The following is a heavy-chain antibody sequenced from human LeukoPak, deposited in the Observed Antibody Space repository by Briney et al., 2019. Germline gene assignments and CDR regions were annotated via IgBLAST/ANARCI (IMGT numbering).Heavy chain of an antibody. CDR2: IYYSGST. J-gene: IGHJ6*03. D-gene: IGHD3-10*01. V-gene: IGHV4-59*12. Sequence: PSETLSLTCTVSGGSISSYYWSWIRQPPGKGLEWIGYIYYSGSTNYNPSLKSRVTISVDTSKNQFSLKLSSVTAADTAVYYCARGLGRVVRGVMSSYVYQGYYYYYYYMDVWGKGTTVTVSS. CDR3: ARGLGRVVRGVMSSYVYQGYYYYYYYMDV. CDR1: GGSISSYY.